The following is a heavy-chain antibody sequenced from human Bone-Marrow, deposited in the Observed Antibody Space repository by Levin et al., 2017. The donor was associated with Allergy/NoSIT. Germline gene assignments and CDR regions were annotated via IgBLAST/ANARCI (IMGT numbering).Heavy chain of an antibody. CDR2: IHMGDSDT. V-gene: IGHV5-51*01. CDR1: GNIFVTYW. Sequence: GGSLRLSCQGSGNIFVTYWIGWVRQIPGKGLEWMGIIHMGDSDTRYSPSFQGQVTISADKSISTAYLQWSSLKASDTAMYYCAGRAAFDVWGQGTMVTVSS. CDR3: AGRAAFDV. J-gene: IGHJ3*01.